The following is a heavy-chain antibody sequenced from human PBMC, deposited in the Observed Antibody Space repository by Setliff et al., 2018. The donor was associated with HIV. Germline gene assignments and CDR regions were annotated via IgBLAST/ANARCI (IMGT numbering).Heavy chain of an antibody. CDR1: GGSISGYY. D-gene: IGHD6-6*01. CDR3: ARAVQLGYFDY. J-gene: IGHJ4*02. Sequence: SCTVSGGSISGYYWSWIRQPPGKGLEWIGYIYHSVSTYYNPSLKSRVTISVDTSKNQFSLKLSSVTAADTAVYYCARAVQLGYFDYWGQGTLVTVSS. V-gene: IGHV4-59*12. CDR2: IYHSVST.